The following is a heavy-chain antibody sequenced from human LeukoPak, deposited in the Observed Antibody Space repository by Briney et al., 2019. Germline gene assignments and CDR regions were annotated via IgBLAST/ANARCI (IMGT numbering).Heavy chain of an antibody. CDR1: GLSFSTYS. D-gene: IGHD2-21*02. Sequence: GGSLRLSCAASGLSFSTYSMNWVRQAPGKGLEWVAYISSGSSTIHYADSVKGRFTISRDNARNSLYLKMNSLRAEDTAVYYCASLAWYCNGDCSYFDYWGQGTLVTVSS. CDR2: ISSGSSTI. J-gene: IGHJ4*02. V-gene: IGHV3-48*01. CDR3: ASLAWYCNGDCSYFDY.